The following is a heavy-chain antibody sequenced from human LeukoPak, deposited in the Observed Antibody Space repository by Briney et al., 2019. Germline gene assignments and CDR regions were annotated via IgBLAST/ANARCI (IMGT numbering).Heavy chain of an antibody. V-gene: IGHV3-30*04. D-gene: IGHD1-26*01. J-gene: IGHJ6*02. CDR1: GFTFSSYV. CDR3: ARYRGYGMDV. Sequence: GRSLRLSCVASGFTFSSYVLHWVRQAPGEGLEWVALSSSDGSTKYNADSVQGRFTISRDDSKNTLYLQMNSLRAEDTAVYYCARYRGYGMDVWGQGTTVTVSS. CDR2: SSSDGSTK.